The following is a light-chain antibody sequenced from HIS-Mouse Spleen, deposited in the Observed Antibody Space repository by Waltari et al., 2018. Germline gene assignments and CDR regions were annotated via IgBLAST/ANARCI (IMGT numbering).Light chain of an antibody. CDR2: DVS. CDR1: SSDVGVYNY. CDR3: CSYAGSYTPWV. J-gene: IGLJ3*02. Sequence: QSALTQPRSVSGSPGQSVTISCTGTSSDVGVYNYFSWYQQHPGKAPKLMIYDVSKRPSGVPDRFSGSKSGNTASLTISGLQAEDEADYYCCSYAGSYTPWVFGGGTKLTVL. V-gene: IGLV2-11*01.